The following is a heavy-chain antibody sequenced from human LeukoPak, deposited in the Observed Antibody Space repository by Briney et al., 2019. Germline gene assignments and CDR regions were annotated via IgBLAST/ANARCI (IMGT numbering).Heavy chain of an antibody. J-gene: IGHJ4*02. V-gene: IGHV3-21*01. Sequence: GGSLRLSCAASGFTFSSYSMNWVRQAPGKGLEWVSSISSSSSYIYYADSVKGRFTISRDNAKNSLYLQMNSLRAEDTAVYYCARADSYDYVWGSYRCYFDYWGQGTLVTVSS. CDR3: ARADSYDYVWGSYRCYFDY. D-gene: IGHD3-16*02. CDR2: ISSSSSYI. CDR1: GFTFSSYS.